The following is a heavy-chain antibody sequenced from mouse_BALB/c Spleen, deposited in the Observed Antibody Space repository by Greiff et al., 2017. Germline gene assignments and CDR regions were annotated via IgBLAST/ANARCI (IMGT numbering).Heavy chain of an antibody. Sequence: QVQLQQPGAELVKPGASVKMSCKASGYTFTSYWINWVKQRPGQGLEWIGDIYPGRGITNYNEKFKSKATLTLDTSSSTAYMQLSSLTSEDSAVYFCARFKGYGNHWYFDVWGAGTTVTVSS. V-gene: IGHV1-55*01. CDR2: IYPGRGIT. CDR1: GYTFTSYW. J-gene: IGHJ1*01. CDR3: ARFKGYGNHWYFDV. D-gene: IGHD2-1*01.